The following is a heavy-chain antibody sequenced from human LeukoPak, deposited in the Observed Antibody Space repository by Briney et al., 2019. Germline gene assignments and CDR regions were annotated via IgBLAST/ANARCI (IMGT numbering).Heavy chain of an antibody. D-gene: IGHD1-1*01. J-gene: IGHJ4*02. V-gene: IGHV3-73*01. CDR2: IRGKADSYVT. CDR3: SRQLSGTGATDY. CDR1: GLTFSDSI. Sequence: PGGSLRLSCAASGLTFSDSIIHWVRQASGKGLEWVGRIRGKADSYVTGYAASVKGRFIVSRDDSRNTAYLQMNSLTTEDTALYYCSRQLSGTGATDYWGQGTLVTVSS.